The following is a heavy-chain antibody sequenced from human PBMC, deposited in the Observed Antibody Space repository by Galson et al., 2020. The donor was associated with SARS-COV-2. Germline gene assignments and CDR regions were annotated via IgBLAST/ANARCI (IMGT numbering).Heavy chain of an antibody. D-gene: IGHD3-9*01. CDR3: ASLLRYFDWLSNLGYYYGMDV. V-gene: IGHV1-8*01. J-gene: IGHJ6*02. CDR2: MNPNSGNT. Sequence: ASVKVSCKASGYTFTSYDINWVRQATGQGLEWMGWMNPNSGNTGYAQKFQGRVTMTRNTSISTAYMELSSLRSEDTAVYYCASLLRYFDWLSNLGYYYGMDVWGQGTTVTVSS. CDR1: GYTFTSYD.